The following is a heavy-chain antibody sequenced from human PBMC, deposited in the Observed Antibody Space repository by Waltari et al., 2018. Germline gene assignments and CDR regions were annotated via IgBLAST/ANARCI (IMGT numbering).Heavy chain of an antibody. CDR1: GFTFSSYW. CDR2: INSVGSST. D-gene: IGHD1-26*01. CDR3: AREAWELLGDAFDI. V-gene: IGHV3-74*01. Sequence: EVQLVESGGGLVQPGGSLRLSCAASGFTFSSYWMHWVRPAPGKGLVWVSRINSVGSSTSYADSVKGRFTISRDNAKNTLYLQMNSLRAEDTAVYYCAREAWELLGDAFDIWGQGTMVTVSS. J-gene: IGHJ3*02.